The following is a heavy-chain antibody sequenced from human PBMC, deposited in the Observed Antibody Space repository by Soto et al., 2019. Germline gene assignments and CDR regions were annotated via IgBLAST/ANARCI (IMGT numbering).Heavy chain of an antibody. CDR3: ARMVYSSRTFDY. J-gene: IGHJ4*02. Sequence: ASLKVSCKASGYTFTSYAMHWVRQAPGQRLEWMGWISAGNGNTKYSQKFQGRVTITRDTSASTAYMELSSLRSEDTAVYYCARMVYSSRTFDYWGQGTLVSGSS. CDR1: GYTFTSYA. CDR2: ISAGNGNT. V-gene: IGHV1-3*01. D-gene: IGHD5-18*01.